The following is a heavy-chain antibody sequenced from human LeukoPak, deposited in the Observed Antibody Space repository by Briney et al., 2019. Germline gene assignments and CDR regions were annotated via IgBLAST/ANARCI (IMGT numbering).Heavy chain of an antibody. CDR3: ARVQYYDYVWGSYRIDAFDI. D-gene: IGHD3-16*02. CDR2: IYYSGST. J-gene: IGHJ3*02. V-gene: IGHV4-59*01. CDR1: GGSISSYY. Sequence: SETLSLTCTVSGGSISSYYWSWIRQPPGKGLEWIGYIYYSGSTNYNPSLKSRVTISVDTSKNQFSLKLSSVTAADTAVYYCARVQYYDYVWGSYRIDAFDIWGQGTMVTVSS.